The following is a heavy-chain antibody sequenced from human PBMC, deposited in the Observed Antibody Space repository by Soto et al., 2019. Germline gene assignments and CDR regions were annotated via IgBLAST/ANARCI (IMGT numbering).Heavy chain of an antibody. CDR3: AKHTSAAVVRSFDV. CDR1: GGSSSSFY. Sequence: QLQLQESGPGLVKPSETLSLTCTVSGGSSSSFYWGWLRQPPGMGLAWIGRFYYRASTEYNPSLERRDPTSAVTSKDQSCLRLRSVSAADAAVYYCAKHTSAAVVRSFDVWCQGTLVTVSS. D-gene: IGHD3-10*01. CDR2: FYYRAST. J-gene: IGHJ3*01. V-gene: IGHV4-39*01.